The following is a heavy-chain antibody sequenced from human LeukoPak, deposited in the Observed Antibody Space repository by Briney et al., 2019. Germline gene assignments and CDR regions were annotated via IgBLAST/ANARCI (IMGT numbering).Heavy chain of an antibody. D-gene: IGHD6-13*01. CDR1: GGSISSSSYY. Sequence: SGTLSLTCTVSGGSISSSSYYWGWIRQPPGKGLEWIGSVYYSGSTYYNPSLKSRVTISLDTSKNQFSLKLSSVTAADTAVYYCARVGIAAAGALDYWGQGTLVTVSS. V-gene: IGHV4-39*07. CDR3: ARVGIAAAGALDY. CDR2: VYYSGST. J-gene: IGHJ4*02.